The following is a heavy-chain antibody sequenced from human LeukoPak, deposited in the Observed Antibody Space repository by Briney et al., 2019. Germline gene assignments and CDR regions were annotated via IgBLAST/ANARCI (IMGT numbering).Heavy chain of an antibody. J-gene: IGHJ6*02. CDR2: ISGSGGST. D-gene: IGHD2-2*01. V-gene: IGHV3-23*01. CDR3: AKALGYCSSTSCYGYYYYYYGMDV. CDR1: GFSFSSYA. Sequence: PGGSLRLSCAASGFSFSSYAMSWVRQAPGKGLEWVSAISGSGGSTYYADSVKGRFTISRDNSKNTLYLQMNSLRAEDTAVYYCAKALGYCSSTSCYGYYYYYYGMDVWGQGTTVTVSS.